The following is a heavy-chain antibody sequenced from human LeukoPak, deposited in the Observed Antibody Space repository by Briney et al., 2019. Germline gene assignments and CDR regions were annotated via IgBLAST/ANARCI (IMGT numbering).Heavy chain of an antibody. J-gene: IGHJ4*02. V-gene: IGHV4-59*06. CDR2: IYYSGST. CDR3: ATQYYDSSGYSFDY. CDR1: GGSISSYY. Sequence: PSETLSLTCTVSGGSISSYYWSWIRQPPGKGLEWIGYIYYSGSTYYNPSLKSRVTISVDTSKNQFSLKLSSVTAADTAVYYCATQYYDSSGYSFDYWGQGTLVTVSS. D-gene: IGHD3-22*01.